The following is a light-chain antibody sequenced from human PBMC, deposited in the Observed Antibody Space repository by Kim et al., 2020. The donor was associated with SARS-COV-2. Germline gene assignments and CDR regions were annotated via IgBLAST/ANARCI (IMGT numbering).Light chain of an antibody. CDR3: QVWDRSTVV. J-gene: IGLJ2*01. V-gene: IGLV3-9*01. CDR1: NIGSKN. CDR2: RDS. Sequence: SYELTQPLSVSVALGQTARITCGGNNIGSKNVHWYQQKPGQAPVLVIYRDSNRPSGIPERFSGSNSGNTATLTISRAQAGDEADYYCQVWDRSTVVFGGGTQLTVL.